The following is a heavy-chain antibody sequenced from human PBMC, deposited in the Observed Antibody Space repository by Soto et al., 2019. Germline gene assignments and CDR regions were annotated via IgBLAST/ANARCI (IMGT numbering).Heavy chain of an antibody. CDR1: GYTFTSYG. J-gene: IGHJ4*02. CDR3: ARYDILTGYYPDPSFDY. V-gene: IGHV1-18*01. D-gene: IGHD3-9*01. Sequence: ASVKVSCKASGYTFTSYGISWVRQAPGQGLEWMGWISAYNGNTNYAQKLQGRVTMTTDTSTSTAYMELRSLRSDDTAVYYCARYDILTGYYPDPSFDYWGQGTLVTVSS. CDR2: ISAYNGNT.